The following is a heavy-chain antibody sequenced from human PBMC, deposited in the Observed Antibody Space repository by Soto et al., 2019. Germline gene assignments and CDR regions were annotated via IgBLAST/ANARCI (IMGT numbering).Heavy chain of an antibody. J-gene: IGHJ4*02. Sequence: ASVKVSCKASGYTFTSYGISWVRQAPGQGLEWMGWISAYNGNTNYAQKLQGRVTMTTDTSTSTAYMELRSLRSDDTAVYYCARVLSIAARGYYYDSSGYYPGEDYWGQGTLVTVSS. CDR2: ISAYNGNT. CDR3: ARVLSIAARGYYYDSSGYYPGEDY. CDR1: GYTFTSYG. D-gene: IGHD3-22*01. V-gene: IGHV1-18*01.